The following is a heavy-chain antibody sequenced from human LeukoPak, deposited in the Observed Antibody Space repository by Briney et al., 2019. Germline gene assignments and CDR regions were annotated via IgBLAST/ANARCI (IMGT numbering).Heavy chain of an antibody. CDR3: ARGPYDSSRD. CDR2: INHSGNT. J-gene: IGHJ4*02. D-gene: IGHD3-22*01. CDR1: GGSFSGYY. V-gene: IGHV4-34*01. Sequence: PSETLSLTCAVYGGSFSGYYRSWIRQPPGKGLEWIGEINHSGNTNYNPSLKSRVTISVDTSKNQFSLKLSSVTAADTAVYYCARGPYDSSRDWGQGTLVTVSS.